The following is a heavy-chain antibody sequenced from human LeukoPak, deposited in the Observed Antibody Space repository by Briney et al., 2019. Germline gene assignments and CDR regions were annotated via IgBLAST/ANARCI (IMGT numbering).Heavy chain of an antibody. J-gene: IGHJ4*02. D-gene: IGHD2-15*01. CDR3: VREGRSISVWCSGGSCYDFDY. Sequence: GESLRLSCAASGFTFNTYNMNWVRQAPGKGLEWVSSISSSKTDIYYADSVRGRFTISRDNAKNSLYLQMNSLRAEDTAVYYCVREGRSISVWCSGGSCYDFDYWGQGTLVTVSS. CDR2: ISSSKTDI. V-gene: IGHV3-21*01. CDR1: GFTFNTYN.